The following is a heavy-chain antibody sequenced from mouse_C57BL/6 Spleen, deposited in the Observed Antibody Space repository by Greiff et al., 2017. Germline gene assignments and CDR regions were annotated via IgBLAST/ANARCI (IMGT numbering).Heavy chain of an antibody. V-gene: IGHV1-69*01. CDR2: IDPSDSYT. J-gene: IGHJ2*01. D-gene: IGHD1-1*01. CDR1: GYTFTSYW. CDR3: ARRTVGAFDY. Sequence: QVQLKQPGAELVMPGASVKLSCKASGYTFTSYWMHWVKQRPGQGLEWIGEIDPSDSYTNYNQKFKGKSTLTVDKSSSTAYMQLSSLTSEDSAVYYCARRTVGAFDYWGQGTTLTVSS.